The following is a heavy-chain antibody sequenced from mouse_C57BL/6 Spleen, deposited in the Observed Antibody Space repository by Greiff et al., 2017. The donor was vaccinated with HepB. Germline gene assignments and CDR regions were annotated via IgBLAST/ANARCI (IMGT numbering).Heavy chain of an antibody. J-gene: IGHJ1*03. CDR2: IYPGSGNT. CDR1: GYTFTDYY. V-gene: IGHV1-76*01. CDR3: AREKGLLRPWYFDV. D-gene: IGHD1-2*01. Sequence: QVQLQQSGAELVRPGASVKLSCKASGYTFTDYYINWVKQRPGQGLEWIARIYPGSGNTYYNEKFKGKATLTAEKSSSTAYMQLSSLTSEDSAVYFCAREKGLLRPWYFDVWGTGTTVTVSS.